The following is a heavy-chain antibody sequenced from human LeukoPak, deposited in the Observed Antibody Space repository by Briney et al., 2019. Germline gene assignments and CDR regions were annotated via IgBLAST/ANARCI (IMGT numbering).Heavy chain of an antibody. Sequence: GGSLRLSCVGSGFTFRSHAMSWVRRAPEKGLEFVSGIYGNGGTTYYADSVKGRFSISRDNSKNTLYLQKDSLRGEDTAVYYCAKDFRIGYSAHFDYWGQGALVTVSS. CDR1: GFTFRSHA. CDR3: AKDFRIGYSAHFDY. V-gene: IGHV3-23*01. D-gene: IGHD2-21*01. J-gene: IGHJ4*02. CDR2: IYGNGGTT.